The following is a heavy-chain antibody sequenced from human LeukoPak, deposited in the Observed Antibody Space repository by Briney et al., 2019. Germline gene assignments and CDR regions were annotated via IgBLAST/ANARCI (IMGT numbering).Heavy chain of an antibody. J-gene: IGHJ4*02. CDR2: ISPSGDHR. CDR1: GFSFSPYN. CDR3: ARDAAYFDSSGYYPDPLDY. Sequence: GGSLRLSCAASGFSFSPYNINWVRQAPGKGLEWVSCISPSGDHRYYAVSVRGRFTISRDNAKNSVYLQMNSLRAQDTAVYYCARDAAYFDSSGYYPDPLDYWGQGTLVSVSS. V-gene: IGHV3-21*01. D-gene: IGHD3-22*01.